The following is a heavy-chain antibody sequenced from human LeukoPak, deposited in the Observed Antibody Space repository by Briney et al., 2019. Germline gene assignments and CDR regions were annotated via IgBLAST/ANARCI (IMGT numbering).Heavy chain of an antibody. D-gene: IGHD1-26*01. J-gene: IGHJ5*02. Sequence: PSETLSLTRTVSGYSISSGYYWGWIRQPPGKGLEWIGSIYHSGSTYYNPSLKSRVTISVDTSKNQFSLKLSSVTAADTAVYYCARDGGSYYRVSYWFDPWGQGTLVTVSS. CDR1: GYSISSGYY. V-gene: IGHV4-38-2*02. CDR3: ARDGGSYYRVSYWFDP. CDR2: IYHSGST.